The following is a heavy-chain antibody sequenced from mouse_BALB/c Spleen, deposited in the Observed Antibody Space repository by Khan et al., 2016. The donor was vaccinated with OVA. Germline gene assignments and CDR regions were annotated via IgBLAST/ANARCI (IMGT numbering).Heavy chain of an antibody. J-gene: IGHJ3*01. Sequence: EVQLQESGPGLVKPSQSLSLTCTVTGYSITSDYAWNWIRQFPGNKLEWMGYITYSGTPSSNPSLKSRISITRDTSKNQFFLQLNSVTTEDTATYCCASSDFGYGGQGTLVTVSA. CDR3: ASSDFGY. CDR2: ITYSGTP. V-gene: IGHV3-2*02. CDR1: GYSITSDYA.